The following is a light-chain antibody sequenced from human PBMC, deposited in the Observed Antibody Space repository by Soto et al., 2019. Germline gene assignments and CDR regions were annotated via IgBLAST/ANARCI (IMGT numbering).Light chain of an antibody. CDR1: QSVNGN. Sequence: EIVMTQSPAALSLSRGERATLSSRASQSVNGNLAWYQQKPGQATRLLIYGASTRATGIPARFSGSGSGTEFTLTISSLQSEDFAVYYCQQYNNWPRTFGQGTKVDIK. CDR2: GAS. J-gene: IGKJ1*01. CDR3: QQYNNWPRT. V-gene: IGKV3-15*01.